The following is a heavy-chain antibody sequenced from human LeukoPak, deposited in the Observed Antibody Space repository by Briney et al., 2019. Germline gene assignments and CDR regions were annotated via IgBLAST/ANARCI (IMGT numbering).Heavy chain of an antibody. CDR3: ARWETSVDCSSTSCYRSDAFDI. CDR2: IYPGDSDS. V-gene: IGHV5-51*01. J-gene: IGHJ3*02. D-gene: IGHD2-2*02. CDR1: GYSFTTYW. Sequence: GESLKISCKGSGYSFTTYWIAWVRQMPGKGLEWMGIIYPGDSDSRYSPSFQGQVTISADKSISTAYLQWSSLKASDTAMYYCARWETSVDCSSTSCYRSDAFDIWGQGTMVTVSS.